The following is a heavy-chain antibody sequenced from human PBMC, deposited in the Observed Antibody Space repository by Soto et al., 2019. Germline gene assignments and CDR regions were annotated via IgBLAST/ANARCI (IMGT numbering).Heavy chain of an antibody. V-gene: IGHV1-18*04. CDR1: GYTFTSYG. CDR2: ISAYNGNT. CDR3: AREGLGSSSGRYYYYGMDV. Sequence: QVPLVQSGAEVKKPGASVKVSCKASGYTFTSYGISWVRQAPGQGLEWMGWISAYNGNTNYAQKLQGRVTMTTDTSTSTAYMELRGLRSDDTAVYYCAREGLGSSSGRYYYYGMDVWGQGTTVTVSS. J-gene: IGHJ6*02. D-gene: IGHD6-6*01.